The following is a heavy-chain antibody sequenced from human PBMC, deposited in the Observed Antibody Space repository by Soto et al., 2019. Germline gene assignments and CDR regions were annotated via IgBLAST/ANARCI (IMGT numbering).Heavy chain of an antibody. Sequence: QVQLVQSGAEVKKPGSSVKVSCKASGGTFSSYAISWVRQAPGQGLEWMGGIIPIFGTANYAPKFQGRVTITADESTRTAYRELGSLRSEDMAVYYCAIEGQSCSMRYDAFEICFQGTTVTVSS. J-gene: IGHJ3*02. D-gene: IGHD2-15*01. CDR3: AIEGQSCSMRYDAFEI. V-gene: IGHV1-69*01. CDR1: GGTFSSYA. CDR2: IIPIFGTA.